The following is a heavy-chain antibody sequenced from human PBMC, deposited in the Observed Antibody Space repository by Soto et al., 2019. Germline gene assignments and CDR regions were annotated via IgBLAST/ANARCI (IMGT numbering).Heavy chain of an antibody. CDR2: ISAYNGNT. D-gene: IGHD3-10*01. CDR1: GYTFTSYA. Sequence: QVQLVQSGAEVKKPGASLKVSCKASGYTFTSYAISWVRQAPGQGLEWMGWISAYNGNTNYAQKLQGRVTMTTDTSTSTAYMELRSLRSDDTAVYYCASFYYYGSGSYYKTDYYYGMDVWGQGTTVTVSS. V-gene: IGHV1-18*01. CDR3: ASFYYYGSGSYYKTDYYYGMDV. J-gene: IGHJ6*02.